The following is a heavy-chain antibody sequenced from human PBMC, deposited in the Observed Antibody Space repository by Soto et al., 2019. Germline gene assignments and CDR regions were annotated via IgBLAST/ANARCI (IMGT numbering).Heavy chain of an antibody. CDR1: GGTFSSYA. CDR2: IIPIFGTA. CDR3: ARDPKGGQWLVRGAFDI. Sequence: SVKVSCKASGGTFSSYAISWVRQAPGQGLEWMGGIIPIFGTANYAQKFQGRVTITADESTSTAYMELSSLRSEDTAVYYCARDPKGGQWLVRGAFDIWGQGTMVTVS. V-gene: IGHV1-69*13. J-gene: IGHJ3*02. D-gene: IGHD6-19*01.